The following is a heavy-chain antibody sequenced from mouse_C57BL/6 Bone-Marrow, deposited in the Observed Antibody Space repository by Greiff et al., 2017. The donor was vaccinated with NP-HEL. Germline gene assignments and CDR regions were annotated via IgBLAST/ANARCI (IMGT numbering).Heavy chain of an antibody. J-gene: IGHJ3*01. Sequence: QVQLQQSGAELVKPGASVKISCKASGYAFSSYWMNWVKQRPGKGLEWIGQIYPGDGDTNYNGKFKGKATLTADKSSSTAYMQLSSLTSEDSAVYFCARDGWLLPWFAYWGQGTLVTVSA. D-gene: IGHD2-3*01. CDR2: IYPGDGDT. CDR1: GYAFSSYW. V-gene: IGHV1-80*01. CDR3: ARDGWLLPWFAY.